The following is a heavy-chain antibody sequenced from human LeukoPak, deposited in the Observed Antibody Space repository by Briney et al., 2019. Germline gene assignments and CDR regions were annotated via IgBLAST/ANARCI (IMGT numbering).Heavy chain of an antibody. V-gene: IGHV3-23*01. CDR1: GFTFNNYA. J-gene: IGHJ4*02. Sequence: GGSLRLSCAASGFTFNNYAMSWVRQAPGKGLEWISGISGNGDNTYYVDSVKGRFTTSRDNAKNSLSLQLNSLRVEDTAVYYCARGHYDVLAASYKWTPDYWGQGTLVTVSS. CDR2: ISGNGDNT. CDR3: ARGHYDVLAASYKWTPDY. D-gene: IGHD3-9*01.